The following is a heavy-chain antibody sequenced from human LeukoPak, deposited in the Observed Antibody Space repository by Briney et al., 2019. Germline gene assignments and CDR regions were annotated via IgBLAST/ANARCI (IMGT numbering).Heavy chain of an antibody. CDR3: ARWPDYYDSSGTFDY. J-gene: IGHJ4*02. CDR2: ISAYNGNT. Sequence: ASVKVSCKASGYTFTSYGISWVRQAPGQGLEWMGWISAYNGNTNHAQKLQGRVTMTTDTPTSTAYMELRSLRSDDTAVYYCARWPDYYDSSGTFDYWGQGTLVTVSS. V-gene: IGHV1-18*01. CDR1: GYTFTSYG. D-gene: IGHD3-22*01.